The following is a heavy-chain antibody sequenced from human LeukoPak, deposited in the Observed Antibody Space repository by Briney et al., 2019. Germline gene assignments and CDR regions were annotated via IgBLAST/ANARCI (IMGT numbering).Heavy chain of an antibody. CDR1: GGSFSGYY. CDR2: IYHSGST. V-gene: IGHV4-34*01. CDR3: ASGSMVRGVRWGFDY. D-gene: IGHD3-10*01. J-gene: IGHJ4*02. Sequence: SETLSLTCAVYGGSFSGYYWSWIRQPPGKGLEWIGEIYHSGSTNYNPSLKSRVTISVDKSKNQFSLKLSSVTAADTAVYYCASGSMVRGVRWGFDYWGQGTLVTVSS.